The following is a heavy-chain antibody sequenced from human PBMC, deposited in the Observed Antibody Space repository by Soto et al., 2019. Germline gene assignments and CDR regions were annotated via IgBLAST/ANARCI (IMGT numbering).Heavy chain of an antibody. CDR3: NTDSYLTTITVRLDY. CDR2: VKSKNDGGTT. D-gene: IGHD3-22*01. CDR1: GFTFSNAW. Sequence: GGSLRLSCAASGFTFSNAWINWVRQTPGRGLEWVGRVKSKNDGGTTDFAAPVKGRFAISRDDSKNMVYLEMNSLQTEDTAMYYCNTDSYLTTITVRLDYRGHGTLVTVSS. J-gene: IGHJ4*01. V-gene: IGHV3-15*07.